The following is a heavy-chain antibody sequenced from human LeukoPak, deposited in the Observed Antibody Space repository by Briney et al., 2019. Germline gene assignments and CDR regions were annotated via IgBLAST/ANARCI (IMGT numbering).Heavy chain of an antibody. V-gene: IGHV4-59*08. CDR2: IYYSGST. Sequence: SETLSLTCTVSGGSISSYYWSWIRQPPGKGLEWIGYIYYSGSTNYNPSLTSRVTISVDTSKNQFSLKLSSVTAADTAVYYCARSSSWYAIEYFQHWGQGTLVTVSS. CDR1: GGSISSYY. CDR3: ARSSSWYAIEYFQH. J-gene: IGHJ1*01. D-gene: IGHD6-13*01.